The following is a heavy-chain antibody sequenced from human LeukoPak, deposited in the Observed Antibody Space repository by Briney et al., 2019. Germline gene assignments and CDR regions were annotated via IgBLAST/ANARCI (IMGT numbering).Heavy chain of an antibody. Sequence: SETLSLTCSVSGYSIGRDYYWGWIRQPPGKGLEWIGSIYHSGRTYNNPSLKRRVTISIDTSKNQFSLKLSSVTAADTAVYYCARVVGGDYFDDWGQGTLVTVSS. CDR1: GYSIGRDYY. J-gene: IGHJ4*02. V-gene: IGHV4-38-2*02. D-gene: IGHD3-16*01. CDR2: IYHSGRT. CDR3: ARVVGGDYFDD.